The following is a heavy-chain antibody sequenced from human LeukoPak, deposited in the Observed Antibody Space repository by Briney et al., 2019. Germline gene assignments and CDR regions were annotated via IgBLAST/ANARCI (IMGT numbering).Heavy chain of an antibody. J-gene: IGHJ4*02. V-gene: IGHV3-15*01. CDR1: GFTFSIAW. CDR2: IKSKNVGGTT. CDR3: ITEYYGSAMY. D-gene: IGHD3-10*01. Sequence: PGGSLRLSCAVSGFTFSIAWMSWVRQAPGKGLEWVGRIKSKNVGGTTEFTAPVKGRFTISRDDSKNTVYLQMNSLRTEDTAVYDCITEYYGSAMYWGQGALVTVSS.